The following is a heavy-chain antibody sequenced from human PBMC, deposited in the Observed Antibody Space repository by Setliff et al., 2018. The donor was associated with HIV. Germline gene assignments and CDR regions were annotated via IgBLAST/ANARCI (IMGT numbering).Heavy chain of an antibody. D-gene: IGHD6-13*01. V-gene: IGHV3-15*01. Sequence: GGSLRLSCAASGFTFSYSWMNWVRQAPGKGLEWVGRIKSKIDGGTADYAAPVKGRFAISRDDSKNTLYLQMNSLKIEDTAMYYCTSRPPNSSSRRFDPWGQGTLVTVSS. CDR3: TSRPPNSSSRRFDP. CDR1: GFTFSYSW. J-gene: IGHJ5*02. CDR2: IKSKIDGGTA.